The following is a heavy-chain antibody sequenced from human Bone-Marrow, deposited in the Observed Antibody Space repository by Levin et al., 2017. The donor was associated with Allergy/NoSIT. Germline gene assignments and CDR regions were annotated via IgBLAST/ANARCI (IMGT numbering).Heavy chain of an antibody. CDR1: GFTFNTYG. V-gene: IGHV3-30*18. Sequence: GGSLRLSCAASGFTFNTYGLHWVRQAPGKGLEWVALISYDGSNTLYADSVRGRFTISRDTSKNTLYLQMNSLRPEDTAVYYCSKDHLTCSSSSCYSGYDGNDAWGQGTTVTVSS. D-gene: IGHD2-2*01. CDR2: ISYDGSNT. J-gene: IGHJ6*02. CDR3: SKDHLTCSSSSCYSGYDGNDA.